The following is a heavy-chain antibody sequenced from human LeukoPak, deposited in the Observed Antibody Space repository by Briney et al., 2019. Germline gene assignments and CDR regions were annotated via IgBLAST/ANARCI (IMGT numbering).Heavy chain of an antibody. J-gene: IGHJ5*02. V-gene: IGHV4-61*02. D-gene: IGHD3-3*01. CDR1: GGSISSGSYY. CDR2: IYTSGST. Sequence: MTSQTLSLTCTVSGGSISSGSYYWSWIRQPAGKGLEWIGRIYTSGSTNYNPSLKSRVTISVDTSKNQFSLKLSSVTAADTAVYYCARVHDFWSGYWFDPWGQGTLVTVSS. CDR3: ARVHDFWSGYWFDP.